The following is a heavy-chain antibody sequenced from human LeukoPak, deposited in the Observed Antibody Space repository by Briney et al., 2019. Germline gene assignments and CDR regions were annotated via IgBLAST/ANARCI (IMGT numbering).Heavy chain of an antibody. Sequence: SETLSLTCTVSGGSISSGSYYWSWIRQPAGKGLEWIGRIYTSGSTNYNPSLKSRVTISVDTSKNQFSLKLSSVTAADTAVYYCARGNCSSTSCYTDYYYYMDVWGKGTTVTVSS. CDR3: ARGNCSSTSCYTDYYYYMDV. V-gene: IGHV4-61*02. CDR1: GGSISSGSYY. CDR2: IYTSGST. D-gene: IGHD2-2*02. J-gene: IGHJ6*03.